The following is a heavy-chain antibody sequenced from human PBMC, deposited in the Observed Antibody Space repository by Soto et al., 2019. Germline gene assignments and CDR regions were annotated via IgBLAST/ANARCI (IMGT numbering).Heavy chain of an antibody. J-gene: IGHJ4*02. CDR3: ARAYKGRGSSGWYRHTDY. CDR2: TYYRSKWYN. V-gene: IGHV6-1*01. Sequence: SETLSLTCAISGDSVSSNSAAWNWIRQSPSRGLEWLGRTYYRSKWYNDYAVSVKSRITINPDTSKNQFSLQLNSVTPEDTAVYYCARAYKGRGSSGWYRHTDYWGQGTLVTVSS. CDR1: GDSVSSNSAA. D-gene: IGHD6-19*01.